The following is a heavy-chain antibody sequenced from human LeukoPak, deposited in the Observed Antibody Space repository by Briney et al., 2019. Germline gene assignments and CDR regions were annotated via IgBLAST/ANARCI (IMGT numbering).Heavy chain of an antibody. J-gene: IGHJ4*02. Sequence: ASVKVSCKASGYTFTDSYMHWMRQAPGQGLEWMGWINPNSDTNCAQKFQGRVTMTRDTSISTADMELNSLTSDDTGVYYCARDRGGNSFDFWGQGTLVTVSS. CDR2: INPNSDT. D-gene: IGHD4-23*01. CDR3: ARDRGGNSFDF. CDR1: GYTFTDSY. V-gene: IGHV1-2*02.